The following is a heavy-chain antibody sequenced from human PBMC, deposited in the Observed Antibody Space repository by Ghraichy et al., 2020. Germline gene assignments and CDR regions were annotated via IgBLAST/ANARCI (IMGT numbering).Heavy chain of an antibody. V-gene: IGHV4-59*01. CDR2: IYYSGST. Sequence: SETLSLTCTVSGGSISSYYWSWIRQPPGKGLEWIGYIYYSGSTNYNPSLKSRVTISVDTSKNQFSLTLSSVTAADTVVYYCARSAPYSSGWAAYYYYGMDVWGQGTTVTVSS. CDR3: ARSAPYSSGWAAYYYYGMDV. J-gene: IGHJ6*02. D-gene: IGHD6-19*01. CDR1: GGSISSYY.